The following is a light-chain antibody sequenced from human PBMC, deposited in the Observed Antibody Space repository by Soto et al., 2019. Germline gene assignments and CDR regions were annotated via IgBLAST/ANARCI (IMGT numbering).Light chain of an antibody. CDR1: SSDVGAYNY. Sequence: QSALTQPASVSRTPGQSITIYCTGTSSDVGAYNYVSWYQQHPGKAPKLMIYDVSNRPSGVSNRFSGSKSGNTASLTISGLQAEDEADYYCSSYTTTLGLVFGGGTKLTVL. CDR2: DVS. V-gene: IGLV2-14*01. J-gene: IGLJ2*01. CDR3: SSYTTTLGLV.